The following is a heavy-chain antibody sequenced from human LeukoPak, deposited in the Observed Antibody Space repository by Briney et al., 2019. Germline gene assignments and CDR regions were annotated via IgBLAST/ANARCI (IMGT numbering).Heavy chain of an antibody. V-gene: IGHV4-59*01. CDR3: ARVGVGYFDSSDYYRPDAFDI. J-gene: IGHJ3*02. Sequence: PSETLSLTCTVSGDSISSYYWSRIRQPPGKGLEWIGYIYYSGSTNYNPSLKSRVTISVDTSKNQFSLKLSSVTAADTAVYYCARVGVGYFDSSDYYRPDAFDIWGQGTMVTVSS. D-gene: IGHD3-22*01. CDR1: GDSISSYY. CDR2: IYYSGST.